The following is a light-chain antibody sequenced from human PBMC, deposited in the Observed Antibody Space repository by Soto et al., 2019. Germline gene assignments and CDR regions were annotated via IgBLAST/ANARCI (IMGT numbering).Light chain of an antibody. V-gene: IGKV1-39*01. CDR1: QRITTY. CDR3: QQTYSTPYT. Sequence: IHMTQSPSSLSASVGDRVTISCRASQRITTYLNWYQQKPGEAPKLLISTSGTLQRGVPSRFIGSGSGTDFTLTITSRQPADFATYFCQQTYSTPYTFGQGTKLEIK. J-gene: IGKJ2*01. CDR2: TSG.